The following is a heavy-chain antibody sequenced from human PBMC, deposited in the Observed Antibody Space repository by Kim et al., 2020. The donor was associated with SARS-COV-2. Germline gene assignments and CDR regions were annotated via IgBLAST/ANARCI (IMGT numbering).Heavy chain of an antibody. CDR3: VRDGPLGHPFSGLHWTSYACPLDV. D-gene: IGHD2-15*01. CDR2: ISHTGGDV. Sequence: GGSLRLSCAASGFLFSAYSMNWVRQAPGKGLEWLSYISHTGGDVDYAESVKGRFTISRDNATNNTHLQMDSLRAEDTAVYYCVRDGPLGHPFSGLHWTSYACPLDVWGQGTPVTVSS. CDR1: GFLFSAYS. V-gene: IGHV3-48*01. J-gene: IGHJ6*02.